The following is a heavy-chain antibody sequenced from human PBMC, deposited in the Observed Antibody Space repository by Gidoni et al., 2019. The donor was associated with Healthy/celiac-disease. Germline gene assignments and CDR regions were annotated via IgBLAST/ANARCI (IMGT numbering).Heavy chain of an antibody. D-gene: IGHD6-19*01. CDR2: IIPIFGTA. Sequence: QVQPVPSGAEVQKPGPSAQVPRQASGGTFRSYAISWVRQAPGQGLEWMGGIIPIFGTASYAQKFQGRVTITADESTSTAYMELSSLRSEDTAVYYCARRDSSVHWFDPWGQGTLVTVSS. CDR1: GGTFRSYA. J-gene: IGHJ5*02. V-gene: IGHV1-69*01. CDR3: ARRDSSVHWFDP.